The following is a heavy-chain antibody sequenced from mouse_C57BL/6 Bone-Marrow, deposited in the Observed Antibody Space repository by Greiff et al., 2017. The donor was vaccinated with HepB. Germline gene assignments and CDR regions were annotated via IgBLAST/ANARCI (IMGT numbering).Heavy chain of an antibody. CDR3: ARTTVVTYWYFDV. J-gene: IGHJ1*03. D-gene: IGHD1-1*01. V-gene: IGHV5-17*01. CDR1: GFTFSDYG. CDR2: ISSGSSTI. Sequence: EVKLVESGGGLVKPGGSLKLSCAASGFTFSDYGMHWVRQAPEKGLEWVAYISSGSSTIYYADTVKGRFTISRDNAKNTLFLKMTSLRSEDTAMYYCARTTVVTYWYFDVWGTGTTVTVSS.